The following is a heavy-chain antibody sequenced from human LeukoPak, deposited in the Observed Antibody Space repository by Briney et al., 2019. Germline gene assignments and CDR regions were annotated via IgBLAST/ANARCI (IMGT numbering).Heavy chain of an antibody. CDR2: INPNSGGT. V-gene: IGHV1-2*06. CDR3: ERDAVHSSGWQR. J-gene: IGHJ4*02. Sequence: ASVKVSCKASGYTFTGYYMHWVRQAPGQGLEWMGRINPNSGGTNYAQKFQGRVTMTRDTSISTAYMELSRLRSDDTAVYYCERDAVHSSGWQRWGQANLVTVSS. D-gene: IGHD6-19*01. CDR1: GYTFTGYY.